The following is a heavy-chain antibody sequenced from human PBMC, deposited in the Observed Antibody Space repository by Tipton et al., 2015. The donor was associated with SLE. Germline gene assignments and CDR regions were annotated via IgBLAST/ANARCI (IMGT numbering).Heavy chain of an antibody. Sequence: TLSLTCAVYGGPFSSYYWSWIRQPPGKGLEWIGYIYYSGSTNYNPSLKSRVTISVDTSKNQFSLKLSSVTAADTAVYYCARATTSLAVDIWGQGTMVTVSS. CDR1: GGPFSSYY. D-gene: IGHD1-1*01. V-gene: IGHV4-59*01. J-gene: IGHJ3*02. CDR2: IYYSGST. CDR3: ARATTSLAVDI.